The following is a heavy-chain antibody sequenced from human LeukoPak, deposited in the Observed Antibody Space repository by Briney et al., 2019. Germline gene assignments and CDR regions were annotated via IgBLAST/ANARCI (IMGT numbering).Heavy chain of an antibody. V-gene: IGHV3-23*01. D-gene: IGHD3-3*01. CDR2: ISVSDST. J-gene: IGHJ4*02. Sequence: AGGSLRLSCAGSGFIFSSYAMSWVRQAPGKGLEWISAISVSDSTYYEDSVKGRFTISRDNSKNTLYLQMNSLRGDDTAVYYCAVSGGINWYGLECWGEGTLVTVSS. CDR3: AVSGGINWYGLEC. CDR1: GFIFSSYA.